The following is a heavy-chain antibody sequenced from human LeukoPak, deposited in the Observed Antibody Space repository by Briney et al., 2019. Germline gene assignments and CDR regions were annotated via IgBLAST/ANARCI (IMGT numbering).Heavy chain of an antibody. Sequence: SETLSLTCAIYGVSVSDYYWSWIRQPPGKGPEWIGEINHSGSTNYNPSLKSRVNISVDTSKKQFSLKLLSVTAADTAVYYCASLLRLRGWFDPWGQGTLVTVSS. D-gene: IGHD4-17*01. V-gene: IGHV4-34*01. CDR1: GVSVSDYY. CDR3: ASLLRLRGWFDP. CDR2: INHSGST. J-gene: IGHJ5*02.